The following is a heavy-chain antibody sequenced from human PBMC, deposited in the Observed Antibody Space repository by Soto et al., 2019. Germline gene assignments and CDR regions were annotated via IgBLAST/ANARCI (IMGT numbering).Heavy chain of an antibody. V-gene: IGHV4-4*02. J-gene: IGHJ4*02. CDR1: RGSVSNNNW. Sequence: KPSETLSLTCDVSRGSVSNNNWWSWVHQSPGEGPEWIGEIHHGGSTNYNPSLKSRVTISVDKSKNQFFLKVNSVTAADTAVYYCTKNSAYALDYWGRGVLVTVSS. D-gene: IGHD5-12*01. CDR3: TKNSAYALDY. CDR2: IHHGGST.